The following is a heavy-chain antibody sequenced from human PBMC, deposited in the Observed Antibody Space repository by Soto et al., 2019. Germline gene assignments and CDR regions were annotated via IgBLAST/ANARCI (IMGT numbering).Heavy chain of an antibody. CDR3: ARGYCSGGNCYSGMDV. J-gene: IGHJ6*02. D-gene: IGHD2-15*01. Sequence: SVKVSCKASGGTFSTHAIIWVRQAPGQGLAWMGGIIPAFGTTYFAQEFQGRVTLSADDLATTGYMEVSSLTSEDTAVYYCARGYCSGGNCYSGMDVWGQGTTVTVSS. V-gene: IGHV1-69*13. CDR1: GGTFSTHA. CDR2: IIPAFGTT.